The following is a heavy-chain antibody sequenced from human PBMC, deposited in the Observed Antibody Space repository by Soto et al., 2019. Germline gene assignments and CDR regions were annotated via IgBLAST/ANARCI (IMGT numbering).Heavy chain of an antibody. CDR2: IYYSGST. Sequence: SETLSLTCTVSGGSISSGDYYWSRIRQPPWKGLEWIGYIYYSGSTYYNPSLKSRVTISVDTSKNQFSLKLSSVTAADTAVYYCARQRYCSGGSCPRRFDPWGQGTLVTVSS. CDR1: GGSISSGDYY. D-gene: IGHD2-15*01. CDR3: ARQRYCSGGSCPRRFDP. J-gene: IGHJ5*02. V-gene: IGHV4-30-4*01.